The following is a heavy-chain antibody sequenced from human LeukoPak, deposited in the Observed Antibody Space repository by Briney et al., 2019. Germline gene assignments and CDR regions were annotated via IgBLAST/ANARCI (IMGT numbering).Heavy chain of an antibody. CDR1: GFTFSSYG. CDR3: AKDYWSVQYQLLEYYFDY. J-gene: IGHJ4*02. CDR2: IWYDGSNK. D-gene: IGHD2-2*01. Sequence: GGSLRLSCAASGFTFSSYGMHWVRQAPGKGLEWVAVIWYDGSNKYYADSVKGRFTISRDNSKNTLYLQMNSLRAEDTAVYYCAKDYWSVQYQLLEYYFDYWGQGTLVTVSS. V-gene: IGHV3-33*06.